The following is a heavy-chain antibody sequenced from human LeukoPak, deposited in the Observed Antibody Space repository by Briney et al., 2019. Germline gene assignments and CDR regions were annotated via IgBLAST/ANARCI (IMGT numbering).Heavy chain of an antibody. CDR2: ISNNGGYT. J-gene: IGHJ4*02. V-gene: IGHV3-23*01. CDR1: GFTFISYS. Sequence: WGSLRLSCAASGFTFISYSMSWVRQAPGKGPEWVSAISNNGGYTYYADSVQGRFTISRDNSKSTLCLQMNSLRAEDTAVYYCAKQLGYCSDGSCYFPYWGQGTLVTVSS. D-gene: IGHD2-15*01. CDR3: AKQLGYCSDGSCYFPY.